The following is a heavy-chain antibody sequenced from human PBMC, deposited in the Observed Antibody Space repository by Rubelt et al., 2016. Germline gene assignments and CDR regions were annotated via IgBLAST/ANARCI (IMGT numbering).Heavy chain of an antibody. CDR3: ARDEDY. CDR2: INAGNGDT. J-gene: IGHJ4*02. Sequence: QVQLVQSGAEVKKPGASVKVSCKASGYTFISYAIHWVRQAPGQSLEWVGWINAGNGDTKYSERFQDRLTLTRNTSASTTYLERSNLRSEDTAVYYCARDEDYWGQGALVTVSS. V-gene: IGHV1-3*01. CDR1: GYTFISYA.